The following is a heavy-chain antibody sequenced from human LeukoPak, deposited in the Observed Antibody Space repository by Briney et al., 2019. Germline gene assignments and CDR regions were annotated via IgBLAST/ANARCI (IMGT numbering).Heavy chain of an antibody. CDR1: GGSFRGYF. CDR3: ARAPTTTTVVTYYNYGMDV. V-gene: IGHV4-34*01. J-gene: IGHJ6*02. Sequence: PSETLSLTCGVNGGSFRGYFWSWIRQPPGKGLEWIGEINHSGSTNYNPSLKSRITISVDTSKKQLSLKMNSVTAADTAVYYCARAPTTTTVVTYYNYGMDVWGQGTTVTVSS. D-gene: IGHD4-23*01. CDR2: INHSGST.